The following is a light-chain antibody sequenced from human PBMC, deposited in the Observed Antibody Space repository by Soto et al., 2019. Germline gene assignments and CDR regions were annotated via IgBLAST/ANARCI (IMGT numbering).Light chain of an antibody. CDR3: SSYTSSDTPYV. CDR1: SSDVGDYKY. CDR2: VNS. Sequence: QSALTQPASVSGSPGQSITISCTGTSSDVGDYKYVSWYQQHPDKAPKLIIFVNSNRPSGVSNRFSGSKSGNTASLTISGLQAEDEADYYCSSYTSSDTPYVFGTGTQLTVL. J-gene: IGLJ1*01. V-gene: IGLV2-14*01.